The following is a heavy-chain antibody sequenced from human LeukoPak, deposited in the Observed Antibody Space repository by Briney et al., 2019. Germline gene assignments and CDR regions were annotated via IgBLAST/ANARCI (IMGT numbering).Heavy chain of an antibody. CDR1: GYTFTGHY. CDR2: INPNSGDT. Sequence: ASVKVSCKASGYTFTGHYMHWVRQAPGQGLEWMGWINPNSGDTNYAQKFQGRVTMTRATSISTAYMELSRLSFDDTAVYYCARGAVIRGIIITNFDYWGQGTLVTVSS. D-gene: IGHD3-10*01. CDR3: ARGAVIRGIIITNFDY. J-gene: IGHJ4*02. V-gene: IGHV1-2*02.